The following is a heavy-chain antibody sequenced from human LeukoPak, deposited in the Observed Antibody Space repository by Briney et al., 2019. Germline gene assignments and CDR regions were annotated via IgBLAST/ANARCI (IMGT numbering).Heavy chain of an antibody. D-gene: IGHD2-2*02. CDR3: ARSEGDCSSTSCYNY. Sequence: PSETLSLTCTVSGGSISSSSYYWGWIRQPPGKGLEWIGSIYYSGSTYYNPSLKSRVTISVDTSKNQFSLKLSSVTAADTAVYYCARSEGDCSSTSCYNYWGQGTLVTVSS. J-gene: IGHJ4*02. V-gene: IGHV4-39*07. CDR2: IYYSGST. CDR1: GGSISSSSYY.